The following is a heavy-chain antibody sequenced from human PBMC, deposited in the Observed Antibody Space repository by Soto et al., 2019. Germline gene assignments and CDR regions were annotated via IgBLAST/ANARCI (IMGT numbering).Heavy chain of an antibody. CDR1: GGSISSITYY. CDR3: ARLRGLEDFDY. V-gene: IGHV4-39*01. CDR2: IYYSGST. Sequence: QLQLQESGPGLVKPSETLSLTCTVSGGSISSITYYWGWIRQPPGKGLEWIGSIYYSGSTYYNPSLKSRVTISVDTSKNQFSLKLSFVTAADTAVYYCARLRGLEDFDYWGQGTLVTVSS. J-gene: IGHJ4*02.